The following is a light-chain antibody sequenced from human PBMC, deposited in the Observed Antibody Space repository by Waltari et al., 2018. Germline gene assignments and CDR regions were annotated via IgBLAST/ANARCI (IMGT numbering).Light chain of an antibody. CDR1: QSVHNDN. V-gene: IGKV3-20*01. CDR2: GAS. Sequence: EHVLTQSPGTLSLSPGERATLSCRASQSVHNDNLAWFQQKPGQAPRLLIFGASSRATGIPDRFSGSGSGTDFILTISRVEPEDFGLYYCQQYGGSPDTFGQGTRLEIK. CDR3: QQYGGSPDT. J-gene: IGKJ5*01.